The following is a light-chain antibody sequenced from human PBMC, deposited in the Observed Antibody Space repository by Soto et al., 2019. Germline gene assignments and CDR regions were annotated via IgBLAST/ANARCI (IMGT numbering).Light chain of an antibody. CDR1: QTISSW. J-gene: IGKJ5*01. CDR3: QHYNSYSEA. Sequence: DMQMTQSPSTLSGSVGDTLTITCRASQTISSWLAWYQQKKGKAPKLLIYKASTLKSGVPSRFSGSGYGTEFNLTISSLQTDDFATYYCQHYNSYSEAFGQGTRLEIK. CDR2: KAS. V-gene: IGKV1-5*03.